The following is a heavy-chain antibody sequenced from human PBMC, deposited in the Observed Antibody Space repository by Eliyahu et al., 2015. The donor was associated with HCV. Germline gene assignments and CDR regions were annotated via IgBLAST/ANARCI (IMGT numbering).Heavy chain of an antibody. CDR2: ISASGXTK. V-gene: IGHV3-48*03. D-gene: IGHD6-19*01. CDR1: GFTFSNYE. J-gene: IGHJ5*02. CDR3: ARDPDITVESFSWFDP. Sequence: VQLVESGGGMVQPGGSLRLSCAASGFTFSNYEMHWVRQAPGKGLGWLSYISASGXTKYYADSVTGRFTISRXNAKNSLHLQMNTLRAEDTAVYYCARDPDITVESFSWFDPWGQGTLVTVSS.